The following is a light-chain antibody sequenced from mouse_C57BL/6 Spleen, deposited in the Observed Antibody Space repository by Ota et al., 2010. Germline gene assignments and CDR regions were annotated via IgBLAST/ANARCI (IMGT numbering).Light chain of an antibody. Sequence: ENVLTQSPAIMSASPGEKVTMTCRASSSVSSSYLHWYQQKSGASPKLWIYSTSNLASGVPARFSAVGLGPLTLSQSAVWRLKMLPLYCQQYSGYPLTFGAGTKLXLK. CDR3: QQYSGYPLT. CDR1: SSVSSSY. J-gene: IGKJ5*01. V-gene: IGKV4-57-1*01. CDR2: STS.